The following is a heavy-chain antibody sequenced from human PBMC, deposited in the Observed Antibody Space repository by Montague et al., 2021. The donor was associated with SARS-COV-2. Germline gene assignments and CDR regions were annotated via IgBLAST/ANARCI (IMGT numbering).Heavy chain of an antibody. J-gene: IGHJ4*02. Sequence: SLRLSCAASGFTFSSYAMHWVRQAPGKGLEWVAVISYDGSNKYYADSVKGRFTIPRDNSKNTLYLQMNSLRAEDTAVYYCARGYGGSYYFDYWGQGTLVTVSS. CDR1: GFTFSSYA. D-gene: IGHD1-26*01. V-gene: IGHV3-30-3*01. CDR2: ISYDGSNK. CDR3: ARGYGGSYYFDY.